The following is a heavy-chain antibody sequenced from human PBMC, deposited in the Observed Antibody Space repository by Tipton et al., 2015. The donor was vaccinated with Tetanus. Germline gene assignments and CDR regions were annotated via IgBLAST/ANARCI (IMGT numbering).Heavy chain of an antibody. CDR2: ISGSGGST. CDR1: GFTFSSYA. CDR3: AKDFAVVAAPVLAFDI. D-gene: IGHD2-15*01. V-gene: IGHV3-23*01. J-gene: IGHJ3*02. Sequence: SLRLSCAASGFTFSSYAMSWVRQAPGKGLEWVSAISGSGGSTYYADSVKGRFTISRDNSKNTLYLQMNSLRAEDTAVYYCAKDFAVVAAPVLAFDIWGQGTMVTVSS.